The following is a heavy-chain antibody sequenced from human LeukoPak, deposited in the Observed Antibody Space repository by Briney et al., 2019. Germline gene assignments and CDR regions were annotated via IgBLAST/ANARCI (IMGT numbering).Heavy chain of an antibody. Sequence: GGSLRLSCAASGFTVSSNYMSWVRQAPGKGLEWVSVIYSGGSTYYADSVKGRFTISRDNSKNTLYLQMNSLRAEDTALYYCAKAASPITRYFDYWGQGTLVTVSS. CDR1: GFTVSSNY. V-gene: IGHV3-66*01. D-gene: IGHD3-3*01. CDR2: IYSGGST. J-gene: IGHJ4*02. CDR3: AKAASPITRYFDY.